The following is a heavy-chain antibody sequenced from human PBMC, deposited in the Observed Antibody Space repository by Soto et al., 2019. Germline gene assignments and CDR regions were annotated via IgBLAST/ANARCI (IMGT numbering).Heavy chain of an antibody. J-gene: IGHJ4*02. V-gene: IGHV4-34*01. D-gene: IGHD7-27*01. CDR1: GGSFSGYY. Sequence: QVQLQQWGAGLLKPSETLSLTCAVYGGSFSGYYWNWIRQPPGKGLEWIGEINHSGSTNYNPSLKSRVTISVDTSKNQFSLQLSSVTAAATAVYYCARGWGTIFDYWVQGTLVTVSS. CDR2: INHSGST. CDR3: ARGWGTIFDY.